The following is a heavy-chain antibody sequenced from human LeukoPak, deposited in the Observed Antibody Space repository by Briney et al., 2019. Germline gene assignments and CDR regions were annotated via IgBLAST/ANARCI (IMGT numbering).Heavy chain of an antibody. CDR1: GFTFSSYS. J-gene: IGHJ6*02. D-gene: IGHD6-13*01. Sequence: PGGSLRLSCAASGFTFSSYSMNWVRQAPGKGLEWVSSISSSSSYIYYADSVKGRFTISRDNAKNSLYLQMNSLRAEDTAVYYCARRTAAGTGGMDVWGQGTTVTVSS. CDR3: ARRTAAGTGGMDV. CDR2: ISSSSSYI. V-gene: IGHV3-21*01.